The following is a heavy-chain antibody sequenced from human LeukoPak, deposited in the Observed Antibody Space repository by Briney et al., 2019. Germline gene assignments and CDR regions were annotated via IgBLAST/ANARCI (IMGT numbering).Heavy chain of an antibody. V-gene: IGHV3-74*01. CDR2: INSDGSST. D-gene: IGHD4-17*01. CDR3: ARDRPHYGDYEGSDY. Sequence: GGSLRLSCAVSGFTFSRYWMNWVRQAPGKRLVCVSRINSDGSSTSYADSVKGRFTISRDNAKNTLYLQMNSLRAEDTAVYYCARDRPHYGDYEGSDYWGQGTLVTVSS. CDR1: GFTFSRYW. J-gene: IGHJ4*02.